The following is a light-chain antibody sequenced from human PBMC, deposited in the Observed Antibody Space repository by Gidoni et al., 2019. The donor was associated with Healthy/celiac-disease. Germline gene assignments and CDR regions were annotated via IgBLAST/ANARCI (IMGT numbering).Light chain of an antibody. CDR3: QQYYSTPLA. Sequence: DIVMTQTPDSLAVSLGERATINCKSSQSVLYSSNNKNYLAWYQQKPGQPPKLLIYCASTRESGVPDRFSGSGSGTDFTLTISSLQAEDVAVYYCQQYYSTPLAFGQXTKVEIK. CDR1: QSVLYSSNNKNY. J-gene: IGKJ1*01. CDR2: CAS. V-gene: IGKV4-1*01.